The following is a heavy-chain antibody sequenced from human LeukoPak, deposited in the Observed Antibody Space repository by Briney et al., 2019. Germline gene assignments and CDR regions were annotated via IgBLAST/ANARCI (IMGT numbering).Heavy chain of an antibody. V-gene: IGHV3-33*08. CDR2: IWYDGSNK. J-gene: IGHJ4*02. Sequence: SGGSLRLSCAASGFTFSSYGMHWVRQAPGKGLEWVAVIWYDGSNKYYADSVKGRFTISRDNSKNTLYLQMNSLRAEDTAVYYCARADSGSYYLLDYWGQGTLVTVSS. CDR1: GFTFSSYG. CDR3: ARADSGSYYLLDY. D-gene: IGHD1-26*01.